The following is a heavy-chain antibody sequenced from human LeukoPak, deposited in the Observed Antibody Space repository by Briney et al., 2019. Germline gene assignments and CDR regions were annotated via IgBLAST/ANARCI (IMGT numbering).Heavy chain of an antibody. Sequence: SETLSLTCTVSGDSISRYYWNWIRQPTGKAVEWIGHIFYSGSTSYKPSRKSRVTISVDRSRNQFSLKLTSVTAADTAVYYCARAGAWQIDPWGQGTLVTVSS. CDR3: ARAGAWQIDP. CDR1: GDSISRYY. CDR2: IFYSGST. D-gene: IGHD3-10*01. J-gene: IGHJ5*02. V-gene: IGHV4-59*13.